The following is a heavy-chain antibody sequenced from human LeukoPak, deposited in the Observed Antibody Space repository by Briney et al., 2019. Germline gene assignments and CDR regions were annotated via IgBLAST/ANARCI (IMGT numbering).Heavy chain of an antibody. D-gene: IGHD6-13*01. CDR1: GGSISSGSYH. Sequence: SETLSLTCTVSGGSISSGSYHWSWIRQPAGKGLEWIGRIYTSGSTNYNPSLKSRVTISVDTSKNQFSLKLSSVTAADTAVYYCASAAGAGDDAFDIWGQGTMVTVSS. V-gene: IGHV4-61*02. J-gene: IGHJ3*02. CDR3: ASAAGAGDDAFDI. CDR2: IYTSGST.